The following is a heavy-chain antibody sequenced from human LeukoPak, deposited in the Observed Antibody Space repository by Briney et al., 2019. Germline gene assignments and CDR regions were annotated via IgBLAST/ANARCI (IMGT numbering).Heavy chain of an antibody. CDR3: AKEYSGSNDLYYYYGMDV. V-gene: IGHV3-9*01. D-gene: IGHD5-12*01. CDR2: ISWNGGSI. CDR1: GFTFDDYA. J-gene: IGHJ6*02. Sequence: GRSLRLSCAASGFTFDDYAMHWVRQAPGKGLEWVSGISWNGGSIGYADSVKGRFTISRDNAKNSLYLQMNSLRAEDTALYYCAKEYSGSNDLYYYYGMDVWGQGTTVTVSS.